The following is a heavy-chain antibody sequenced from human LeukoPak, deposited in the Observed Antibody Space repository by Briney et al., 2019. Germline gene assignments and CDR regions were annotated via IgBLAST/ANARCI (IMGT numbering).Heavy chain of an antibody. V-gene: IGHV3-23*01. D-gene: IGHD6-19*01. CDR1: GFTFNNYA. CDR2: ISGSGANT. J-gene: IGHJ4*02. Sequence: QPGGSLRLSCAASGFTFNNYAMTWVRQAPGKGLEWVSSISGSGANTYYADSVKGRFTVSRDNSKNTLYLQMNRLRAEDTAVYHCAKDGGGWYRSGWYYFDSWGQGTLVTVSS. CDR3: AKDGGGWYRSGWYYFDS.